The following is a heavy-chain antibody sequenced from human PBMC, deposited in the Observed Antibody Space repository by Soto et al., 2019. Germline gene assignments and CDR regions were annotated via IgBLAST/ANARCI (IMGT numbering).Heavy chain of an antibody. V-gene: IGHV1-18*04. CDR1: GYTFTSYG. Sequence: ASVKVSCKASGYTFTSYGISRVRQAPGQGLEWMGWISAYNGNTNYAQKLQGRVTMTTDTSTSTAYMELRSLRSDDTAVYYCARDTDYDFWSGYQVPPPYYYYGMDVWGQGTTVTVSS. J-gene: IGHJ6*02. CDR3: ARDTDYDFWSGYQVPPPYYYYGMDV. CDR2: ISAYNGNT. D-gene: IGHD3-3*01.